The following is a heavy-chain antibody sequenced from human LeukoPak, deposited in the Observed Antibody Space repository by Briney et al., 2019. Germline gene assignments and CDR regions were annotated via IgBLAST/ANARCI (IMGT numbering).Heavy chain of an antibody. V-gene: IGHV3-30*02. CDR2: IRYDGSNK. CDR3: AREGGDVVVVAATHNWFDP. D-gene: IGHD2-15*01. CDR1: GFTFSSYA. Sequence: GGSLRLSCAASGFTFSSYAMSWVRQAPGKGLEWVAFIRYDGSNKYYADSVKGRFTISRDNSKNTLYLQMNSLRAEDTAVYYCAREGGDVVVVAATHNWFDPWGQGTLVTVSS. J-gene: IGHJ5*02.